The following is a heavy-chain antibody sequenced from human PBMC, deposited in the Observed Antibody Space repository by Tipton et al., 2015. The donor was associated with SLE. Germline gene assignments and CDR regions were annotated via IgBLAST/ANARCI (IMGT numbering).Heavy chain of an antibody. V-gene: IGHV4-38-2*02. J-gene: IGHJ6*03. Sequence: TLSLTCTVSGYSIRSDYWWGWIRQPPGKGLEWIGNVYHTGNSYYNPSLESRVTIFADPSKNQFSLKLRSVTAADTAVYYCARAPGLDRDYYYYYYMDVWGKGTTVTVSS. D-gene: IGHD3/OR15-3a*01. CDR2: VYHTGNS. CDR1: GYSIRSDYW. CDR3: ARAPGLDRDYYYYYYMDV.